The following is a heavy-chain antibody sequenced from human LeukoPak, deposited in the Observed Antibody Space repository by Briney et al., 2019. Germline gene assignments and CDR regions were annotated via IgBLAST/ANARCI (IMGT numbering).Heavy chain of an antibody. V-gene: IGHV4-59*01. Sequence: SSETLSLTCTVSGGSISSYYWSWIRQPAGKGLEWIGYIYYSGSTNYNPSLKSRVTISVDMSKNQFSLKLSSVTAADTAVYYCASGYSYGFDYWGQGTLVTVSS. J-gene: IGHJ4*02. CDR3: ASGYSYGFDY. CDR2: IYYSGST. D-gene: IGHD5-18*01. CDR1: GGSISSYY.